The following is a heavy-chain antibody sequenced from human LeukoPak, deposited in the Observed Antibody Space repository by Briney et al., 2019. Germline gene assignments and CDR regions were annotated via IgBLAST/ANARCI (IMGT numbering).Heavy chain of an antibody. V-gene: IGHV4-59*01. Sequence: SETLSLTCTVSGGSISSYYWSWIRQPPGKGLEWIGYIYYSGSTNYNPSLKSRVTISVDTSKNQFSLKLSSVTAADTAVYYCARQPRSYGDYFDYWGQGTLVTVSS. CDR2: IYYSGST. CDR3: ARQPRSYGDYFDY. D-gene: IGHD1-26*01. CDR1: GGSISSYY. J-gene: IGHJ4*02.